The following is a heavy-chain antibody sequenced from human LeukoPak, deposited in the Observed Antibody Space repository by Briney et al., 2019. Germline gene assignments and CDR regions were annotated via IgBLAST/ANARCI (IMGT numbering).Heavy chain of an antibody. Sequence: ASVKVSCKASDYTFASYGINWVRQAPGQGLEWRGWISAYNGDTNYAQKLQGRVTMTTDTSTSPAYMELRSLRSDDTAVYYCARESNWAYYFDYWGQGTLVTVSS. V-gene: IGHV1-18*01. D-gene: IGHD7-27*01. CDR2: ISAYNGDT. CDR1: DYTFASYG. J-gene: IGHJ4*02. CDR3: ARESNWAYYFDY.